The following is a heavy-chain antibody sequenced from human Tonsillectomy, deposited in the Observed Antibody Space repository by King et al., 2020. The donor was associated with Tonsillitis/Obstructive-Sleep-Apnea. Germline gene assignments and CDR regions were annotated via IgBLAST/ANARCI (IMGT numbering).Heavy chain of an antibody. Sequence: VQLVESGGGVVQPGGSLRLPCAASGFTFADYAMHWVRQSPGKGLEWVSLISGDGSSTYYADSVKGRFTISRDHSKKSLYLQMNSLKTEDTAVYYCAKDTGPANYDFWSGPDYWGQGTLVTVSS. CDR2: ISGDGSST. V-gene: IGHV3-43*02. D-gene: IGHD3-3*01. J-gene: IGHJ4*02. CDR3: AKDTGPANYDFWSGPDY. CDR1: GFTFADYA.